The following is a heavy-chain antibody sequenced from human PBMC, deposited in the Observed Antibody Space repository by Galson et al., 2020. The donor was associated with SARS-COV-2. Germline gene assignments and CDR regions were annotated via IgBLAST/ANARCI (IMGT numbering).Heavy chain of an antibody. CDR1: GFTFSSYW. CDR2: IKQDGSEK. J-gene: IGHJ6*02. Sequence: QLGESLKISCAASGFTFSSYWMSWVRQAPGKGLEWVANIKQDGSEKYYVDSVKGRFTISRDNAKNSLYLQMNSLRAEDTAVYYCAREAYTAMVYPYYYYGMDVWGQGTTVTVS. V-gene: IGHV3-7*01. D-gene: IGHD5-18*01. CDR3: AREAYTAMVYPYYYYGMDV.